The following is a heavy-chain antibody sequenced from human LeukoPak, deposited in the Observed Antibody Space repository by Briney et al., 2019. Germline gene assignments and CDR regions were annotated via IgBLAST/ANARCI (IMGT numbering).Heavy chain of an antibody. J-gene: IGHJ4*02. CDR3: ARVGSRYCSGANCYDGF. CDR1: GFTFSSYA. CDR2: ISGSGSST. V-gene: IGHV3-23*01. Sequence: GGSLRLSCAASGFTFSSYAMSWVRQAPGKGLEWVSAISGSGSSTFYADSVKGRFTISRDNSKNTLYLQMNNLRAEDTAIYYCARVGSRYCSGANCYDGFWGQGTLVSVSS. D-gene: IGHD2-15*01.